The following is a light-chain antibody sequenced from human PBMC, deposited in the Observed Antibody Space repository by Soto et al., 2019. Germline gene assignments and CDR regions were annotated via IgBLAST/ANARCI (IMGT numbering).Light chain of an antibody. CDR1: QTVSTY. J-gene: IGKJ4*01. CDR2: DAS. Sequence: EIVLTQSPATLSLSPGERATLSCRASQTVSTYLAWYQQKPRQAPRLLIYDASNRATGIPARFSGSGSGTDFTLTISSLEPEDFAVYSCHQRSNWPLTFGGGTKVEIK. V-gene: IGKV3-11*01. CDR3: HQRSNWPLT.